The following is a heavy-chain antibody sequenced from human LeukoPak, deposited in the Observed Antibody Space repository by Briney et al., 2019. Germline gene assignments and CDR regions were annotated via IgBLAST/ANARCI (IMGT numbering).Heavy chain of an antibody. D-gene: IGHD5-18*01. J-gene: IGHJ4*02. CDR1: GYTFTNYG. Sequence: ASVKVSCKASGYTFTNYGITWVRQAPGQGLEWMGWISGYNGNTNYVQKLQGRVTMTTDTSTSTAYMELRSLRSDDTAVYYCAREGGTAMLNWGQGTLVTVSS. CDR3: AREGGTAMLN. V-gene: IGHV1-18*01. CDR2: ISGYNGNT.